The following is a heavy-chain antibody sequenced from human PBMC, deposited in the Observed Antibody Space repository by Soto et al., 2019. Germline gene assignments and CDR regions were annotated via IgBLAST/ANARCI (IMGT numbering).Heavy chain of an antibody. CDR2: VSGSGSST. D-gene: IGHD1-1*01. CDR1: GFTFGNYG. J-gene: IGHJ4*01. CDR3: AKRLEINTSYFFDS. V-gene: IGHV3-23*01. Sequence: EVQLLESGGGLVQPGGSLRLSCAASGFTFGNYGMVWVRQAPGKGLEWVSGVSGSGSSTYYTDSVKGRLTISRDNSKNTVYLQMDSLRAEDTAIYYCAKRLEINTSYFFDSWGHGTLVTVSS.